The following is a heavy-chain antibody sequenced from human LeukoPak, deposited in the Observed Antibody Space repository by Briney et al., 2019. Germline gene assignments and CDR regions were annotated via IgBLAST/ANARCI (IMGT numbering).Heavy chain of an antibody. Sequence: PSETLSLTCTVSGGSISSSSYYWGWIRQPPGKGLEWLGSVSHIGSTYDNPSLKSRVTISVDKSKNQFSLKLSSVTAADTAVYYCASLDESDAFDIWGQGTMVTVSS. CDR1: GGSISSSSYY. D-gene: IGHD1-1*01. V-gene: IGHV4-39*07. CDR3: ASLDESDAFDI. CDR2: VSHIGST. J-gene: IGHJ3*02.